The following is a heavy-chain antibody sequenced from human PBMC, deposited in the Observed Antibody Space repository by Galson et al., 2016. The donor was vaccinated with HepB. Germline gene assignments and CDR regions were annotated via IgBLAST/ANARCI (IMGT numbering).Heavy chain of an antibody. Sequence: CAISGDSVSRTGPAWNWLRQSPPRGLEWLGRAYQRSSWTNDYSESVKSRITISPDTSKNQFSLQLNSVTPEDTAVYYCARGQHTAMDVWGQGTTVTVSS. D-gene: IGHD6-13*01. CDR1: GDSVSRTGPA. J-gene: IGHJ6*02. CDR3: ARGQHTAMDV. V-gene: IGHV6-1*01. CDR2: AYQRSSWTN.